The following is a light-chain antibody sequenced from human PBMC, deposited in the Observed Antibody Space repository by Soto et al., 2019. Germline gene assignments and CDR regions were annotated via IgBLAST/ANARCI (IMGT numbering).Light chain of an antibody. CDR1: QSVSSSY. J-gene: IGKJ1*01. CDR3: QQYGSSSWT. Sequence: EIVLTQSPGTLSLSPGERATLSCRASQSVSSSYFAWYQQKPGQAPRLLIYGASSRATGIPDRFSGSGSETDFTLTISRLEPEDFAVYYCQQYGSSSWTFGQGTKVEIK. V-gene: IGKV3-20*01. CDR2: GAS.